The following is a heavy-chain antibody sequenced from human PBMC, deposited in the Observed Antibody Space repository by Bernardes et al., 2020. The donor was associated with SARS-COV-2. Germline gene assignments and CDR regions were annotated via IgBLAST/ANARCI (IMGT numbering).Heavy chain of an antibody. Sequence: SETLSLTCTVPGSSISDSNRWTWVRQPPEKGAEWIGEVNHRGTINYNPSLKSRVAISLDKSKNQFFLDVTSATAADTAVYFCGRGLTSYCGADTCHPGWIDPWGQGTLITVSS. CDR1: GSSISDSNR. CDR2: VNHRGTI. CDR3: GRGLTSYCGADTCHPGWIDP. J-gene: IGHJ5*02. D-gene: IGHD2-21*02. V-gene: IGHV4-4*02.